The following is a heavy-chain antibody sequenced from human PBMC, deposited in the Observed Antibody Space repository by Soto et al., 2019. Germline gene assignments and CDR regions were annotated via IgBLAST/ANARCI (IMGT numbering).Heavy chain of an antibody. V-gene: IGHV1-69*01. D-gene: IGHD2-2*01. Sequence: QVQLVQSGAEVKKPGSSVKVSCKASGATFSSYAISGVRQAPGQGLEGMGGTIPIFGTANYAQKFQGRVTITADESTRTDHMGRSSLRSEDTAVYYCARQLTRGGYFDYWGQGTLVTVSS. J-gene: IGHJ4*02. CDR3: ARQLTRGGYFDY. CDR1: GATFSSYA. CDR2: TIPIFGTA.